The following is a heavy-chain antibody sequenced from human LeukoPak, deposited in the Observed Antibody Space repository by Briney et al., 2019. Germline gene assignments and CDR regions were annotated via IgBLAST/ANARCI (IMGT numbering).Heavy chain of an antibody. D-gene: IGHD2-2*01. CDR3: ASGDIVAVPAAGKSYYYYYGMDV. J-gene: IGHJ6*02. CDR2: IYYSGST. Sequence: PSETLSLTCTVSGGSVSSGSYYWSWIRQPPGTGLEWIGYIYYSGSTNYNPSLKSRVTISVDTSKNQFSLKLSSVTAADTAVYYCASGDIVAVPAAGKSYYYYYGMDVWGQGTTVTVSS. V-gene: IGHV4-61*01. CDR1: GGSVSSGSYY.